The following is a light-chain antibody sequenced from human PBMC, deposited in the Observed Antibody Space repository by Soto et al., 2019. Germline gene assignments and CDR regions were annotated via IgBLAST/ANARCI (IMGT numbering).Light chain of an antibody. CDR3: QQYGNPWT. V-gene: IGKV3-20*01. CDR1: QSVSSSY. J-gene: IGKJ1*01. Sequence: EIVLTQSPGTLSLSPGERADLACRASQSVSSSYLAWYQQKPGQAPRLLIHGASNRATGIPDRFIGSGSGTDVTLTVTKREPEDFAVYYCQQYGNPWTFGKWTKVEIK. CDR2: GAS.